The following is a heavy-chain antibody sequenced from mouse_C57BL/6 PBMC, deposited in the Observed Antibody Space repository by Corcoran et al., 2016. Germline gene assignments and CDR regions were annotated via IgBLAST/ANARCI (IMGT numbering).Heavy chain of an antibody. D-gene: IGHD2-1*01. CDR3: ARNYGNLWYFDV. CDR1: GYSITSGYY. Sequence: DVQLQESGPGLVKPSQSLSLTCSVTGYSITSGYYWNWIRQFPGNKLEWMGYISYDGSNNYNTSLKNRISITRDTSKNQFFLKLNSVTTEDTATYYCARNYGNLWYFDVWGTGTTVTVSS. V-gene: IGHV3-6*01. CDR2: ISYDGSN. J-gene: IGHJ1*03.